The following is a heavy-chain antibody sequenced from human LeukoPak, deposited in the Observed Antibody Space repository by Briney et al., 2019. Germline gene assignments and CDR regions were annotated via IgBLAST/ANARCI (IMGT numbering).Heavy chain of an antibody. Sequence: SETLSLTCTVSGGSISSSSYYWGWIRQPPGKGLEWIGNIYYGENTYYNPSLKSRVTISIDTSKNQFYLKLSSLTAADTAVYYCAGRDDSSGYHKIFDYWGPGTLVTVSS. CDR1: GGSISSSSYY. V-gene: IGHV4-39*01. CDR2: IYYGENT. D-gene: IGHD3-22*01. CDR3: AGRDDSSGYHKIFDY. J-gene: IGHJ4*02.